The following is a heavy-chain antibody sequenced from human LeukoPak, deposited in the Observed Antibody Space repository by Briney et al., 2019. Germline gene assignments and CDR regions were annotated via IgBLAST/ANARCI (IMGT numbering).Heavy chain of an antibody. V-gene: IGHV1-69*02. CDR3: AIHYYDSSGYSDY. CDR1: GGTFSSYT. D-gene: IGHD3-22*01. J-gene: IGHJ4*02. Sequence: SVKVSCKASGGTFSSYTISWVRRAPGQGLEWMGRIIPILGIANYAQKFQGRVTITADKSTSTAYMELSSLRSEDTAVYYCAIHYYDSSGYSDYWGQGTLVTVSS. CDR2: IIPILGIA.